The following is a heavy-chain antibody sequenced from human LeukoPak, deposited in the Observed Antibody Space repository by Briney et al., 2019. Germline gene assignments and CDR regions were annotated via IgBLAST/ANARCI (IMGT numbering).Heavy chain of an antibody. CDR3: ARTYSSSHYYFDY. D-gene: IGHD6-13*01. V-gene: IGHV5-51*01. Sequence: GESLKISCKGSGYSFTSYWIGWVRQMPGKGLEGMGIIYPGESDTRYSPSFQGQVTISADKSISTAYLQWSSLKASDTAMYYCARTYSSSHYYFDYWGQGPLVTVSS. CDR1: GYSFTSYW. J-gene: IGHJ4*02. CDR2: IYPGESDT.